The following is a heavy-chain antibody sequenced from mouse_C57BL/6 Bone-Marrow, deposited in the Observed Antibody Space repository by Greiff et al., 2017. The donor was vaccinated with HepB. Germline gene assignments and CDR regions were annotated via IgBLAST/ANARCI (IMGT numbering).Heavy chain of an antibody. J-gene: IGHJ2*01. Sequence: EVKLVESGPVLVKPGASVKMSCKASGYTFTDYYMNWVKQSHGKSLEWIGVINPYNGGTSYNQKFKGKATLTVDKSSSTAYMELNSLTSEDSAVYYCARDGYGSSYDFDYWGQGTTLTVSS. CDR1: GYTFTDYY. CDR2: INPYNGGT. V-gene: IGHV1-19*01. D-gene: IGHD1-1*01. CDR3: ARDGYGSSYDFDY.